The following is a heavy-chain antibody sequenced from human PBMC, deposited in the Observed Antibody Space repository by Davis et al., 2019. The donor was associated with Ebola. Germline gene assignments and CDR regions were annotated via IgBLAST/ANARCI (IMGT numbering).Heavy chain of an antibody. CDR2: IYSGCST. CDR1: GSPVSSNY. J-gene: IGHJ4*02. Sequence: GESLKLSCAASGSPVSSNYMTWVLQAPGKWLEWVSVIYSGCSTYYADSVKGRFTISRDNSKNTLYLQMNSLRADDTAVYYCAKGGGSGWYKSLEMDYFDYWGQGTLVTVSS. V-gene: IGHV3-66*02. D-gene: IGHD6-19*01. CDR3: AKGGGSGWYKSLEMDYFDY.